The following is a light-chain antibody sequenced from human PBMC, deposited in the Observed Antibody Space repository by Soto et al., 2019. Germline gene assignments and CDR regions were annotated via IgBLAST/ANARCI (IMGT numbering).Light chain of an antibody. V-gene: IGKV3-11*01. J-gene: IGKJ5*01. Sequence: EIGLTQSPATLSFSPGERATLSCRASHSVGSYLAWYQQKPGQAPRLLIYDASNRATGIPARFSGSGSGADFTLTISNLEPDDFAVYYCQQYGSSPITFGQGTRLEIK. CDR1: HSVGSY. CDR3: QQYGSSPIT. CDR2: DAS.